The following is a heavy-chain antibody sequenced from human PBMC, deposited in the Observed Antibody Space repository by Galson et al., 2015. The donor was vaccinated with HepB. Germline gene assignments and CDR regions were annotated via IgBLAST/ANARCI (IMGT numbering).Heavy chain of an antibody. CDR3: AREDPTVAVAVLDY. CDR2: IWYDGSDQ. D-gene: IGHD2-2*01. V-gene: IGHV3-33*01. CDR1: GFTFSRHG. Sequence: SLRLSCAASGFTFSRHGMHWVRQAPGKGLEWVALIWYDGSDQYSGDSVKGRFTISRDNAKNTLYLQMNSLRVEDTAVYYCAREDPTVAVAVLDYWGQGTLVAVSS. J-gene: IGHJ4*02.